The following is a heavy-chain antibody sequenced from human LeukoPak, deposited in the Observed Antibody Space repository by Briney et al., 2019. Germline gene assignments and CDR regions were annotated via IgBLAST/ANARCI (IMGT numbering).Heavy chain of an antibody. J-gene: IGHJ4*02. D-gene: IGHD3-3*01. CDR2: INPSGGST. V-gene: IGHV1-46*01. CDR1: GYTFTSYY. Sequence: ASVKVSCKASGYTFTSYYMHWVRQAPGQGLEWMGIINPSGGSTSYAQKFQGRVTMTRDMSTSTVYMELSSLRSEDTAVYYCAIARRAHYDFWSGPVGFDYWGQGTLVTVSS. CDR3: AIARRAHYDFWSGPVGFDY.